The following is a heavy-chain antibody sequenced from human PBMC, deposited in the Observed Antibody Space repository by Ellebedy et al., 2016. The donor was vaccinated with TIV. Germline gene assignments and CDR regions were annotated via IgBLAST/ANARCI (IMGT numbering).Heavy chain of an antibody. J-gene: IGHJ4*02. CDR2: ISGSGGSP. Sequence: GESLKISCAASGFTFSDTAMSWVRQAPGKGLEWVSAISGSGGSPYYADSVKGRFTSSRENSKSTLYLHMNSLRAEDTAVYYCAKDAITIFGVLPDYWGQGTLVTVSS. V-gene: IGHV3-23*01. CDR1: GFTFSDTA. D-gene: IGHD3-3*01. CDR3: AKDAITIFGVLPDY.